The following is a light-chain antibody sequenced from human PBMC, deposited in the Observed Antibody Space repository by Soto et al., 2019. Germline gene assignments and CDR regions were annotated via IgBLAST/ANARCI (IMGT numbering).Light chain of an antibody. CDR2: GAS. CDR1: QSVSSSF. CDR3: QQYGSSPLT. Sequence: EIVLTQSPGTLSLSPGERATLSCRASQSVSSSFLAWYQQKPGQAPRLLFYGASSRTTRIPNRFSGSGSGTDFTLTISRQETEDVAVYYCQQYGSSPLTFGGGTKVEIK. J-gene: IGKJ4*01. V-gene: IGKV3-20*01.